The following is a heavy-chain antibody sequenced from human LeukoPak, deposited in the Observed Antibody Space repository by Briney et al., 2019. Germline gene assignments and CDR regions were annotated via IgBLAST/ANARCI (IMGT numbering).Heavy chain of an antibody. V-gene: IGHV3-21*04. CDR3: AKDLEGAVTPPNWFDP. J-gene: IGHJ5*02. CDR1: GFTFSSYS. D-gene: IGHD4-11*01. CDR2: ISSSSSYI. Sequence: GGSLRLSCAASGFTFSSYSMNWVRQAPGKGLEWVSSISSSSSYIYYADSVKGRFTISRDNSKNTLYLQMNSLRAEDTAVYYCAKDLEGAVTPPNWFDPWGQGTLVTVSS.